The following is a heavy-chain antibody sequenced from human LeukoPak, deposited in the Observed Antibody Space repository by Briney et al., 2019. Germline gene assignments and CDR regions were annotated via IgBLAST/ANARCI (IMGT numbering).Heavy chain of an antibody. CDR2: IYYSGST. Sequence: SETLSLTCTVSGGSVSSGSYYWSWIRQPPGKGLEWIGYIYYSGSTNYNPSLKSRVTISVDTSKNQFSLKLSSVTAADTAVYYCARGRGYSHVNWGQGTLVTVSS. CDR3: ARGRGYSHVN. J-gene: IGHJ4*02. CDR1: GGSVSSGSYY. D-gene: IGHD5-18*01. V-gene: IGHV4-61*01.